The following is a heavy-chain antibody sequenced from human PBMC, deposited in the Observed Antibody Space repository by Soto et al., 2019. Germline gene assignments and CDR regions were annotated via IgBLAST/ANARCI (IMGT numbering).Heavy chain of an antibody. CDR1: GGSISSSSYY. CDR3: ARHQVDSSRLLWFGGGTDAFDI. J-gene: IGHJ3*02. V-gene: IGHV4-39*01. Sequence: SETLSLTCTVSGGSISSSSYYWGWIRQPPGKGLEWIGSIYYSGSTYYNPSLKSRVTISVDTSKNQFSLKLSSVTAADTAVYYCARHQVDSSRLLWFGGGTDAFDIWGQGTMVTVSS. CDR2: IYYSGST. D-gene: IGHD3-10*01.